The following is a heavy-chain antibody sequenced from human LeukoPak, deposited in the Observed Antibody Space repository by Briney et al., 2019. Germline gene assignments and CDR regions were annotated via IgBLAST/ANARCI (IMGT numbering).Heavy chain of an antibody. V-gene: IGHV3-23*01. J-gene: IGHJ6*02. Sequence: GGSLRLSCAASGFTFSSYAMSWVRQAPGKGLEWVSAISGSGGSTYYADSVKGRFTISRDNSKNTLYLQMNSLRAEDTAVYYCARLGREGSGSIPYYYHSLDVWGQGTTVTVSS. D-gene: IGHD3-10*01. CDR1: GFTFSSYA. CDR3: ARLGREGSGSIPYYYHSLDV. CDR2: ISGSGGST.